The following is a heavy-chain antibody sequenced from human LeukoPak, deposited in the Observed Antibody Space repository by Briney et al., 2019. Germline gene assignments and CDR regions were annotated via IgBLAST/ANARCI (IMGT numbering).Heavy chain of an antibody. V-gene: IGHV4-34*01. CDR2: INRSGST. CDR1: GGSFSGYY. J-gene: IGHJ3*02. D-gene: IGHD3-16*01. CDR3: ARLTYYDYVWGSFNAFDI. Sequence: PSETLSLTCAVYGGSFSGYYWSWLRQPPGKGLEWIGEINRSGSTNYNPSLKSRVTISVDTSKNQFSLKLSYVTAADTAVYYCARLTYYDYVWGSFNAFDIWGQGTMVTVSS.